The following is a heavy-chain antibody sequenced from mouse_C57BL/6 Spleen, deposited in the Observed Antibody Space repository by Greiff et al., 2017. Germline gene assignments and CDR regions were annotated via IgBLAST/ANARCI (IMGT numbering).Heavy chain of an antibody. CDR1: GFTFSDYY. Sequence: EVQVVESGGGLVQPGGSLKLSCAASGFTFSDYYMYWVRQTPEKRLEWVAYISNGGGSTYYPDTVKGRFTISRDNAKNTLYLQMSRLKSEDTAMYYCASYYGYAMDYWCQGTSVTVSS. CDR2: ISNGGGST. D-gene: IGHD2-1*01. V-gene: IGHV5-12*01. CDR3: ASYYGYAMDY. J-gene: IGHJ4*01.